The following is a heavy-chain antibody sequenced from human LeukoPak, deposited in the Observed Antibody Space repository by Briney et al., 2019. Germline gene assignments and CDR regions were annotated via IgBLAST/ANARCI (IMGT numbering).Heavy chain of an antibody. CDR1: GGSFSGYY. CDR2: IYYGGST. CDR3: ARDLGALLWFGELPEYFDY. Sequence: SETLSLTCAVYGGSFSGYYWSWIRQPPGKGLEWIGSIYYGGSTYYNPSLKSRVTISLDTSKNPFSLKLSSVTAADTAVYYCARDLGALLWFGELPEYFDYWGQGTLVTVSS. D-gene: IGHD3-10*01. V-gene: IGHV4-34*01. J-gene: IGHJ4*02.